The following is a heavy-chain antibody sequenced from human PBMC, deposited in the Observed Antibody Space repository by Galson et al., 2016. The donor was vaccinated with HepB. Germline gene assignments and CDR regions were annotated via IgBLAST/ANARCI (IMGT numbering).Heavy chain of an antibody. CDR2: MSNGGTT. V-gene: IGHV3-53*01. CDR3: AREKVDYYDSSGPLDY. D-gene: IGHD3-22*01. CDR1: RFSFSTNS. J-gene: IGHJ4*02. Sequence: SLRLSCAASRFSFSTNSMNWVRQAPGKGLEWVSVMSNGGTTYYADSVKGRFTISRDNSKNTLYLQMNSLRAEDTAVYYCAREKVDYYDSSGPLDYWGQGTRVTVSS.